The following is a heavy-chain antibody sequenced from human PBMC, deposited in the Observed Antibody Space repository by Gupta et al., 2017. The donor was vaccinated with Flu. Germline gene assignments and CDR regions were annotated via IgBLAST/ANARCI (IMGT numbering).Heavy chain of an antibody. Sequence: GLVKPSGTLSLTCAVSGGSISRLNWWSWVRQPPGKGLEWIGEIYHTGTTNYNPSLESRVIISVDKSKNHFSLNLNSVTAADTAVYYCARAVGDVWDGQPSYYHGMDVWGQGTTVTVSS. J-gene: IGHJ6*02. V-gene: IGHV4-4*02. CDR1: GGSISRLNW. D-gene: IGHD3-3*01. CDR3: ARAVGDVWDGQPSYYHGMDV. CDR2: IYHTGTT.